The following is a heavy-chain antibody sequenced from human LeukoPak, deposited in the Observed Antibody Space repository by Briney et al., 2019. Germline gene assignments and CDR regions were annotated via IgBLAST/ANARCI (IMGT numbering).Heavy chain of an antibody. CDR3: TRIAAAGKDAFDI. J-gene: IGHJ3*02. Sequence: GESLKISCQGSGYSFTSYWIGWVRQMPGKGLEWMGIIYPGDSDTRYSPSFQGQVTISADKSISTAYLQWSSLKASDTAMYYCTRIAAAGKDAFDIWGQGTMVTVSS. V-gene: IGHV5-51*01. CDR1: GYSFTSYW. CDR2: IYPGDSDT. D-gene: IGHD6-13*01.